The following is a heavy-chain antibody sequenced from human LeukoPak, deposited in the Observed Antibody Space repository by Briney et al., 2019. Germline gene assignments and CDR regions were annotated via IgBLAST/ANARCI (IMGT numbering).Heavy chain of an antibody. J-gene: IGHJ3*02. V-gene: IGHV3-9*03. CDR3: AKDRNYGGNTYDAFDI. CDR2: ISWNSGSI. Sequence: PGRSLRLSCAASGFTFDDYAMHWVRQAPGKGLEWVSGISWNSGSIGYADSVKGRFTISRDNAKNSLYLQMSSLRAEDMALYYCAKDRNYGGNTYDAFDIWGQGTMVTVSS. CDR1: GFTFDDYA. D-gene: IGHD4-23*01.